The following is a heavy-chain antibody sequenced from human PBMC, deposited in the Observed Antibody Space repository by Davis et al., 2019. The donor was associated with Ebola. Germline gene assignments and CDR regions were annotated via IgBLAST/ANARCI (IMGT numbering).Heavy chain of an antibody. Sequence: HSQTLSLTCAFSGDLFSLGGWNCTRQSPSRGLEWLGRTYYSSKWYNDYAVSVKSRITITPDTSKNQFSLQLNSVTPGDTALYYCARGWLRGGLDVWGEGTTVTVSS. D-gene: IGHD5-18*01. CDR3: ARGWLRGGLDV. CDR1: GDLFSLGG. V-gene: IGHV6-1*01. CDR2: TYYSSKWYN. J-gene: IGHJ6*04.